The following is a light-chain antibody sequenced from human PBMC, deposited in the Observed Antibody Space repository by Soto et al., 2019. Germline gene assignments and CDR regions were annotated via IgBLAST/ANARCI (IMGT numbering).Light chain of an antibody. Sequence: AIQLTQSPSSLSASVGDRVSITCRASQGISIALSWQQHKPGKAPKILIYDASSWQSGVPSRFSGSESGTECTLTICSLQPEDFATYYGQQLKTYPFTFGQGTRLEIK. CDR2: DAS. V-gene: IGKV1-13*02. CDR3: QQLKTYPFT. J-gene: IGKJ5*01. CDR1: QGISIA.